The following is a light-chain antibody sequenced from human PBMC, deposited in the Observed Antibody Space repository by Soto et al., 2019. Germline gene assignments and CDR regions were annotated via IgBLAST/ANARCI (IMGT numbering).Light chain of an antibody. V-gene: IGKV1-8*01. J-gene: IGKJ3*01. Sequence: AIRMTQSPSSLSAFTGDRVTITCRASQGISSYLAWYQQKPGKAPKLLIYAASTLQSGVPSRFSGSGSGTDFTLTISCLQSEDFATYYCQQYYSYPRTFGPGTKVDIK. CDR1: QGISSY. CDR3: QQYYSYPRT. CDR2: AAS.